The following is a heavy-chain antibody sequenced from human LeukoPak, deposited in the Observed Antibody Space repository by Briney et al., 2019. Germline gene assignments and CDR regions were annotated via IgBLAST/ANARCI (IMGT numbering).Heavy chain of an antibody. CDR1: GFTVSSNY. CDR3: ARESTVGAPDF. J-gene: IGHJ4*02. Sequence: GGSLRLSCAASGFTVSSNYMSWVRQAPGKGLEWVSVIYSGGNSYYADSVKGRFTISRDNSKNMLYLQMNSLRAEDTALYYCARESTVGAPDFWGQGTLVTVSS. D-gene: IGHD1-26*01. V-gene: IGHV3-66*01. CDR2: IYSGGNS.